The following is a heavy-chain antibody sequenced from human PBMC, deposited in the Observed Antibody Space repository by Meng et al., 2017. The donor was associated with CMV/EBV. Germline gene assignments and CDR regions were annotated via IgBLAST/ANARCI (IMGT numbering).Heavy chain of an antibody. CDR2: INHSGST. Sequence: ESLKISCAASGFTFSSYSMNWIRQPPGKGLEWIGEINHSGSTNYNPSLKSRVTISVDTSKNQFSLKLSSVTAADTAVYYCARGRTIFDAFDIWGQGTMVTVSS. J-gene: IGHJ3*02. CDR3: ARGRTIFDAFDI. D-gene: IGHD3-3*01. V-gene: IGHV4-34*01. CDR1: GFTFSSYS.